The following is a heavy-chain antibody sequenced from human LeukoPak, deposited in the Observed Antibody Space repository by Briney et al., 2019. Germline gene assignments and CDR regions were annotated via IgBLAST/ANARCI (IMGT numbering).Heavy chain of an antibody. J-gene: IGHJ6*03. CDR3: ARRMWSTYYYGSGISYMDV. CDR2: INHSGST. CDR1: GGSFTDYF. V-gene: IGHV4-34*01. D-gene: IGHD3-10*01. Sequence: SETLSLTCAVYGGSFTDYFWSWIRQPPGKGLEWIGEINHSGSTNYNPSLKSRVTISVDTSKNQFSLKLSSVTAADTAVYYCARRMWSTYYYGSGISYMDVWGKGTTVTVSS.